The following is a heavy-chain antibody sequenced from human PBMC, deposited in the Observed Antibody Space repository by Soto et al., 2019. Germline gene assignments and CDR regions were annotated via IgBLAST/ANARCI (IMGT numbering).Heavy chain of an antibody. CDR2: ISYSGSNT. V-gene: IGHV3-23*01. CDR1: GFTFSSHA. CDR3: AKRSTLFGEVKLSPDFDY. D-gene: IGHD3-3*01. Sequence: EVQLLESGGGLVQPEGSLRLSCAASGFTFSSHAMSWVRQAPGKGLEWVSAISYSGSNTYYTDSVKGRFTISRDNSKNTLYLQMNSLRVEDTAIYYCAKRSTLFGEVKLSPDFDYWGQGTLVTVSS. J-gene: IGHJ4*02.